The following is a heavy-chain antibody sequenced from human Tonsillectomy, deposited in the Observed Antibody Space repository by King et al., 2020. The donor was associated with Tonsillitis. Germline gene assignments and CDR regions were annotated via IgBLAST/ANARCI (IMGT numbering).Heavy chain of an antibody. V-gene: IGHV1-69*01. D-gene: IGHD3-10*01. CDR2: IIPIFGTA. J-gene: IGHJ6*04. CDR3: ARGCSSSAGFGSYFYAMDV. Sequence: QLVQSGAEVKKPGSSVKVSCKASGGTFSSYAISWVRQAPGQGLEWMGAIIPIFGTAIYAPKFQGRVTLTADESTRTAYMELNSLRSADSAVYYCARGCSSSAGFGSYFYAMDVWGRGTTVTVSS. CDR1: GGTFSSYA.